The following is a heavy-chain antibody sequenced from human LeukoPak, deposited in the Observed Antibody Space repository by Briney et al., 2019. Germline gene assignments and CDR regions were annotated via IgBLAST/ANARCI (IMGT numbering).Heavy chain of an antibody. D-gene: IGHD7-27*01. V-gene: IGHV3-21*01. CDR2: ISSSSSYI. CDR1: GFTFSSYS. CDR3: ARAPGLGTAPYYFDY. Sequence: GGSLRLSCAASGFTFSSYSMNWVRQAPGKGLEWVSSISSSSSYIYYADSVKGRFTISRDNAKNSLYLQMNSLRAEDTAVYYCARAPGLGTAPYYFDYWGQGTPVTVSS. J-gene: IGHJ4*02.